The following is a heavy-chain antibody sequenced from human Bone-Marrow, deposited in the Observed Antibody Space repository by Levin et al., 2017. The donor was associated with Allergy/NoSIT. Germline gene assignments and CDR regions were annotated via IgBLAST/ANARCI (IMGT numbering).Heavy chain of an antibody. CDR2: VTWSSGEI. D-gene: IGHD3-10*01. CDR1: GFTFKDHA. V-gene: IGHV3-9*01. CDR3: VKARYGSGSYDLDS. J-gene: IGHJ4*02. Sequence: GGSLRLSCAASGFTFKDHAMHWVRQAPGKGLEWVSGVTWSSGEIEYADSVKGRFTISRDNAKNSLYLQMSSLRAEDTALYYCVKARYGSGSYDLDSWGQGTLVTVSS.